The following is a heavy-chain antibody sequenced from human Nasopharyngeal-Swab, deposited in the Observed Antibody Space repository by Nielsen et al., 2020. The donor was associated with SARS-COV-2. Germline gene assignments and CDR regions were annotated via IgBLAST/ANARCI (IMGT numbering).Heavy chain of an antibody. CDR2: IWYVGSNK. CDR3: ARGVRYNWNPDAFDI. V-gene: IGHV3-33*01. J-gene: IGHJ3*02. Sequence: WIRQPPGKGLEWVAVIWYVGSNKYYADSVKGRFIISRDNSKNTLYLQMNSLRAEDTAVYYCARGVRYNWNPDAFDIWGQGTMVTVSS. D-gene: IGHD1-1*01.